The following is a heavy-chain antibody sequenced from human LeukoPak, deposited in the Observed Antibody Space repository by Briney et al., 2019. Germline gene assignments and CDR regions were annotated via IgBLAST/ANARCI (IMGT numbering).Heavy chain of an antibody. Sequence: GESLKISCKGSGYSFTSYWISWVRQMPGKGLEWMGRIDPSDSYTNYSPSFQGHVTISADKSISTAYLQWSSLKASDTAMYCCARQGGVALTSPFDYWGQGTLVTVSS. J-gene: IGHJ4*02. CDR3: ARQGGVALTSPFDY. D-gene: IGHD2-8*02. CDR1: GYSFTSYW. CDR2: IDPSDSYT. V-gene: IGHV5-10-1*01.